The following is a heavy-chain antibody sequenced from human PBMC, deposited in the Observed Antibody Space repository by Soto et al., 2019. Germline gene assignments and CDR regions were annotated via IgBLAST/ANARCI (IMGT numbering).Heavy chain of an antibody. CDR1: GGSIRSYC. D-gene: IGHD3-9*01. V-gene: IGHV4-59*12. Sequence: PSETLSLTCTVSGGSIRSYCWTWIRQPPGEGLEWIGEINNSGTTNYNPSLKSRVTISVDTSKNQFSLKLSSVTAADTAVYYCARGSLYDILTGYLFDYWGQGTLVTVSS. CDR3: ARGSLYDILTGYLFDY. CDR2: INNSGTT. J-gene: IGHJ4*02.